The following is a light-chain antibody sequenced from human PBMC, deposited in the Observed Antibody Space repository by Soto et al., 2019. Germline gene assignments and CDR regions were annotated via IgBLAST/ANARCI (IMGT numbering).Light chain of an antibody. J-gene: IGKJ1*01. CDR3: QQYGSSGT. CDR1: QSVTSNY. V-gene: IGKV3-20*01. CDR2: GAS. Sequence: IVMTQSPATLSVSPWKRATLSCRASQSVTSNYLAWYQQRPGQAPWLLIYGASNRATGIPDRFSGSVSGTDFTLTISRLEPEDFAVYYCQQYGSSGTFGQGTKVDIK.